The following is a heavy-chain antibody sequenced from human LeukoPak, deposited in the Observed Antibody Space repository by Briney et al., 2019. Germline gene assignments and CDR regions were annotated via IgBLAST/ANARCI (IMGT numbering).Heavy chain of an antibody. CDR3: AREGRMGTADAFDV. J-gene: IGHJ3*01. V-gene: IGHV3-13*01. CDR1: GFTFNNYE. CDR2: VGIAGDT. D-gene: IGHD1-14*01. Sequence: GGSLRLSCAASGFTFNNYEMHWVRQTAGKGLEWVSAVGIAGDTFYAGSVKGRFSISRDNAESSLFLQINSLRAGDTAVYYCAREGRMGTADAFDVWGQGTMVTVPS.